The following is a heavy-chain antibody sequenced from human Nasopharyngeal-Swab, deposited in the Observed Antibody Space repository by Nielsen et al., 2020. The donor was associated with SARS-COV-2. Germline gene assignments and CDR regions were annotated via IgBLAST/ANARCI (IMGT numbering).Heavy chain of an antibody. CDR2: IYYSGST. J-gene: IGHJ4*02. CDR3: ARNIVGATTT. D-gene: IGHD1-26*01. Sequence: SDTLSLTCTVSGGSISSGDYYWSWNRQPPGKGLEWIGYIYYSGSTYYNPSLKSRVTISVDTSKNQFSLKLSSVTAADTAVYYCARNIVGATTTWGQGTLVTVSS. V-gene: IGHV4-30-4*02. CDR1: GGSISSGDYY.